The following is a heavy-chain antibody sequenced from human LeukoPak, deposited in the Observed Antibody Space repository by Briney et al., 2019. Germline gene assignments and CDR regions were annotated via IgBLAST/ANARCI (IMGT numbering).Heavy chain of an antibody. CDR1: GGSFSGYY. Sequence: SETLSLTCAVYGGSFSGYYWSWIRQPPGKGLEWIGEINHSGSTNYNPSLKSRVTISVDTSKNQFSLKLTSVTAADTAVYYCARDGSGAYYDILTGYYRPPYFDYWGQGTLVTVSS. CDR3: ARDGSGAYYDILTGYYRPPYFDY. V-gene: IGHV4-34*01. J-gene: IGHJ4*02. CDR2: INHSGST. D-gene: IGHD3-9*01.